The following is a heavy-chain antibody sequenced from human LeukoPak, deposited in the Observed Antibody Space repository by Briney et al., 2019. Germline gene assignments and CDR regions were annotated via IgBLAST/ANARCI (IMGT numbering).Heavy chain of an antibody. J-gene: IGHJ3*02. Sequence: GGSLRLSCAASGFTFSSYWMHWVRHAPGKGLVWVSRINSDGSTTSYADSVKGRFTISRDNAKNTLYLQMNSLRAEDTAVYYCARATADHAFDIWCQGTMVTVSS. CDR1: GFTFSSYW. CDR3: ARATADHAFDI. V-gene: IGHV3-74*01. CDR2: INSDGSTT.